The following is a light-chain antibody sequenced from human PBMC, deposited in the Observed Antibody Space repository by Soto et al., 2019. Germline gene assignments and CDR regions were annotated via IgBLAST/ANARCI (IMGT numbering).Light chain of an antibody. V-gene: IGKV3-20*01. J-gene: IGKJ1*01. CDR3: QQYGSPLWT. Sequence: ENVLTQSPGTLSLSPGERATLSCRASQSVGSAWLAWYQQKPGQAPRLLLYSTSTRATRIPDRFSGSGSGTDFTLTISRLEPEDFAVYYCQQYGSPLWTFGQGTKVEVK. CDR1: QSVGSAW. CDR2: STS.